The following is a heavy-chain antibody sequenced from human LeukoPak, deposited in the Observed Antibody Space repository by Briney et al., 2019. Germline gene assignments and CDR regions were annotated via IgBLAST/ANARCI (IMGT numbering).Heavy chain of an antibody. J-gene: IGHJ4*02. CDR2: IRYDGSNK. V-gene: IGHV3-30*02. D-gene: IGHD3-22*01. CDR1: GFTFSSYG. Sequence: GGSLRLSCAASGFTFSSYGIHWVRQAPGKGLEWVSFIRYDGSNKYYADSVKGRFTISRDNSKNTLYLQMNSLRAEDTAVYYCASGEGLSMIVEKEFDYWGQGTLVTVSS. CDR3: ASGEGLSMIVEKEFDY.